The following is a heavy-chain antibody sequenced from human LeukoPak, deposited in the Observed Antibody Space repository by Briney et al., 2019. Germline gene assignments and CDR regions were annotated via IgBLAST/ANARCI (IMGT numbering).Heavy chain of an antibody. Sequence: GGSLRLSCAASGFTFSSYAMSWVRQAPGKGLEWVSAISGSGGSTYYADSVKGRFTISRDNSKNTLYLQMNSLRAEDTAVYYCAKDPGVVEVPAARELFDPWGQGTLVTVSS. J-gene: IGHJ5*02. V-gene: IGHV3-23*01. CDR1: GFTFSSYA. CDR3: AKDPGVVEVPAARELFDP. CDR2: ISGSGGST. D-gene: IGHD2-2*01.